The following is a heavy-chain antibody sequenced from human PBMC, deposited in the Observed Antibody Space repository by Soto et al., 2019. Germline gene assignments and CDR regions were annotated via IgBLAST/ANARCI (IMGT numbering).Heavy chain of an antibody. CDR3: ARVPDY. Sequence: SETLCLSRAVAGGSIIDGGCSWSWIRQPPGKGLEWIGYMYHSGSTYYNPSLKSRVTISIDRSKNQFSLKLSSVTAADTAVYYCARVPDYWGQGILVTVSS. J-gene: IGHJ4*02. V-gene: IGHV4-30-2*01. D-gene: IGHD2-2*01. CDR1: GGSIIDGGCS. CDR2: MYHSGST.